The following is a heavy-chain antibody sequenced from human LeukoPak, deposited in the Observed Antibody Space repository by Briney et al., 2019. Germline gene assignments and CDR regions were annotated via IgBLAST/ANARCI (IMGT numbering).Heavy chain of an antibody. J-gene: IGHJ4*02. D-gene: IGHD1-26*01. CDR2: ISYDGNNK. V-gene: IGHV3-30-3*01. Sequence: PGGSLRLSCAASGFTFSSHAMHWVRQAPGKGLEWAAVISYDGNNKYYADSVKGRFTISRDNSKNTLYLQINSLRAEDTAVYYCARDKVGSTANFDYWGQGTLVTVSS. CDR1: GFTFSSHA. CDR3: ARDKVGSTANFDY.